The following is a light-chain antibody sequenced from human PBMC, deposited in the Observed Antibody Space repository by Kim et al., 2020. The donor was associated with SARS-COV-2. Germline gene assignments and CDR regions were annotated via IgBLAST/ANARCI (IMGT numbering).Light chain of an antibody. CDR1: QDINQN. V-gene: IGKV1-17*03. CDR3: LQHRSYPRT. J-gene: IGKJ2*01. Sequence: DIQMTQSPSAMSASVGDTVTISCRASQDINQNLVWFQQKPGQVPKRLIYAASRPQSGVPSRFSGSGSGTEFTLTITSLQPEDFATYYCLQHRSYPRTFCQRTKLEI. CDR2: AAS.